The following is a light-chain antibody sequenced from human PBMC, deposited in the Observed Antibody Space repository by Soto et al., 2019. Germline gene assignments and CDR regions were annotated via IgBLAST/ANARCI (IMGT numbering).Light chain of an antibody. Sequence: QSALTQPASVSGSPGQSITISCTGTSSDVGIYNYVSWYQQHPGKAPKLMIYEVSNRPSGVSNRSSGSKSGNTASLTISGLQAEDEADYYCSSYTTSSTLVFGGGTKLTVL. CDR1: SSDVGIYNY. CDR3: SSYTTSSTLV. J-gene: IGLJ3*02. CDR2: EVS. V-gene: IGLV2-14*01.